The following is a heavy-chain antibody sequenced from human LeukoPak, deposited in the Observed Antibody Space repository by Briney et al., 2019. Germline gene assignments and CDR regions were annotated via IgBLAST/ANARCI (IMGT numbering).Heavy chain of an antibody. CDR2: INNSGGST. CDR1: GFTFSSYA. D-gene: IGHD3-10*01. Sequence: PGGSLRLSCAASGFTFSSYAMTWVRQAPGKGLEWVSSINNSGGSTYYADSVEGRFTTSRDNSKNTLYLQMNSLRAEDPAVYYRAKGGGGNWFDPWGQGTLVTVSS. CDR3: AKGGGGNWFDP. J-gene: IGHJ5*02. V-gene: IGHV3-23*01.